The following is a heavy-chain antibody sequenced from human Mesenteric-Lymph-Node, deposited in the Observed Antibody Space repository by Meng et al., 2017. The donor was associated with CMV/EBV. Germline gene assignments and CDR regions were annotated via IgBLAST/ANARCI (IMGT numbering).Heavy chain of an antibody. D-gene: IGHD3-9*01. Sequence: GESLKISCVASGFTFSNYAMNWVRQAPGKGLEWVSTISLSGGSTYYADSVKGRFTISRDNSENTSYLQMSSLGAEDTAMYYCATDLVTTRFSDYWGQGTLVTVSS. CDR3: ATDLVTTRFSDY. CDR1: GFTFSNYA. V-gene: IGHV3-23*01. CDR2: ISLSGGST. J-gene: IGHJ4*02.